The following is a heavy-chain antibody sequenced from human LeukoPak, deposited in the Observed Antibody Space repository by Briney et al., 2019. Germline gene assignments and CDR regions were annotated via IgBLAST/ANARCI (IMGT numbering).Heavy chain of an antibody. Sequence: GGSLRLSCAASGFTFSSYWMSWVRQAPGKGLEGVANIKQDESEKYYVDSGKGRFTISRDNAKNSLYLQMNSLRAEDTAVYYCARDKIEDPTKLDCWGQGILVTVSS. D-gene: IGHD1-1*01. V-gene: IGHV3-7*01. CDR3: ARDKIEDPTKLDC. CDR2: IKQDESEK. CDR1: GFTFSSYW. J-gene: IGHJ4*02.